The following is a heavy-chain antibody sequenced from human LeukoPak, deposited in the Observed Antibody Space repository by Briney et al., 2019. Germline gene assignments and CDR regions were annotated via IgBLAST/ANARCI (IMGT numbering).Heavy chain of an antibody. Sequence: GGSLRLSCAASGFTVSSSYMGWVRQPPGKGLEYVSVLYSGGTRYFSASVKGRFTISRTNSKNALYLQMNSLRAEDTAVYYCASGEYSGYDLAYWGQGTLVTVSS. V-gene: IGHV3-53*01. CDR1: GFTVSSSY. CDR2: LYSGGTR. J-gene: IGHJ4*02. D-gene: IGHD5-12*01. CDR3: ASGEYSGYDLAY.